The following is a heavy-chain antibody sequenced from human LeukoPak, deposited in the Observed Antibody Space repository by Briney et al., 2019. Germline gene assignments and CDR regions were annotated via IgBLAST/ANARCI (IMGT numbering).Heavy chain of an antibody. V-gene: IGHV5-10-1*01. D-gene: IGHD1-26*01. J-gene: IGHJ4*02. CDR3: ARQGRGSYRRDFDY. Sequence: GESLKISFNGSRYSFTTNWITLGRQMPGKGPERVGRIYPIDSHIHYSPPFQPHVPISVDKSISTVYLQWSRLRASHTGMYYCARQGRGSYRRDFDYWGEGTLVTVSS. CDR1: RYSFTTNW. CDR2: IYPIDSHI.